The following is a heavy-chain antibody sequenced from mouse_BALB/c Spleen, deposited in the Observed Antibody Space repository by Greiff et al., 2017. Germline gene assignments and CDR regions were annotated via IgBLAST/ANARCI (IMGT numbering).Heavy chain of an antibody. CDR1: GFTFSSYT. Sequence: EVKVVESGGGLVQPGGSLKLSCAASGFTFSSYTMSWVRQTPEKRLEWVAYISNGGGSTYYPDTVKGRFTISRDNAKNTLYLQMSSLKSEDTAMYYRARHYYGSSYVGIMYYWGQGTSVTVSS. CDR3: ARHYYGSSYVGIMYY. CDR2: ISNGGGST. J-gene: IGHJ4*01. D-gene: IGHD1-1*01. V-gene: IGHV5-12-2*01.